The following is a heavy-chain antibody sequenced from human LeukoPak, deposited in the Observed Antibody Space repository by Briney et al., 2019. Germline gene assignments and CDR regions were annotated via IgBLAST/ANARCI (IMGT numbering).Heavy chain of an antibody. D-gene: IGHD6-6*01. CDR2: INHSGST. J-gene: IGHJ4*02. V-gene: IGHV4-34*01. Sequence: SETLSLTCAVYGGSFSGYYWSWIRQPPGKGLEWIGEINHSGSTNYNPSLKSRVTISVDTSKNQFSLKLSSVTAADTAVYYCARGLCQQLGNDYWGQGTLVTVSS. CDR3: ARGLCQQLGNDY. CDR1: GGSFSGYY.